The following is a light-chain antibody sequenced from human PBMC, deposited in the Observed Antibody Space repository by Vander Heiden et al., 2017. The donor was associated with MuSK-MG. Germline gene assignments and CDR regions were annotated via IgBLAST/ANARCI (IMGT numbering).Light chain of an antibody. V-gene: IGKV1-39*01. CDR1: QNISGY. J-gene: IGKJ1*01. CDR3: QQSYSTPPRT. CDR2: TTS. Sequence: DIQMTQSPSSLSASVGARVTITCRAGQNISGYLKWYQQKPGKAPNLLIYTTSRLQSGVPSRFSGSGSGTDFTLTIDSLQPEDFATYYCQQSYSTPPRTFGQGTKVEIK.